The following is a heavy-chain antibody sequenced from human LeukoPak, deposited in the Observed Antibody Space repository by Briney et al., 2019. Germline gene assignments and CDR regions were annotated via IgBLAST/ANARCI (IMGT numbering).Heavy chain of an antibody. Sequence: PSETLSLTCTVSNDSISSYCCSWVRQPPGKRLEWIGFMCPSGRTDYNPSLKSRVTMSVDTSKNQLSMELRFLTAADTAVYYCATSYDGKTAPYDLWGHGTLVTVSS. V-gene: IGHV4-4*08. J-gene: IGHJ5*02. CDR2: MCPSGRT. D-gene: IGHD4-23*01. CDR3: ATSYDGKTAPYDL. CDR1: NDSISSYC.